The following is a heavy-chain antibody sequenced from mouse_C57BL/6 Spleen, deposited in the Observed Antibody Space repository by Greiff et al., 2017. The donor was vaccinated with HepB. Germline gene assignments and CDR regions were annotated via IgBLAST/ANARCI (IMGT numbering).Heavy chain of an antibody. Sequence: VQLQQSGAELVKPGASVKISCKASGYAFSSYWMNWVKQRPGKGLEWIGQIYPGDGDTNYNGKFKGKATLTADKSSSTAYMQLSSLTSEDSAVYFCARSGEYDEYFDVWGTGTTVTVSS. CDR1: GYAFSSYW. CDR2: IYPGDGDT. CDR3: ARSGEYDEYFDV. V-gene: IGHV1-80*01. J-gene: IGHJ1*03. D-gene: IGHD2-14*01.